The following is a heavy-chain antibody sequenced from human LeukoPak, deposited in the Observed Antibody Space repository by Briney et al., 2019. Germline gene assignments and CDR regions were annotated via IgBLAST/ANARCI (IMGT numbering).Heavy chain of an antibody. D-gene: IGHD3-16*02. J-gene: IGHJ4*02. V-gene: IGHV3-30*04. CDR1: GFTFSSYA. Sequence: GGSLRLSCAASGFTFSSYAMHWVRQAPGKGLEWVAVISYDGSNKYYADSVKGRFTISRDNSKNTLYLQMNSLRAEDTAVYYCAKYASYVWGSYRPGYFDYWGQGTLVTVSS. CDR2: ISYDGSNK. CDR3: AKYASYVWGSYRPGYFDY.